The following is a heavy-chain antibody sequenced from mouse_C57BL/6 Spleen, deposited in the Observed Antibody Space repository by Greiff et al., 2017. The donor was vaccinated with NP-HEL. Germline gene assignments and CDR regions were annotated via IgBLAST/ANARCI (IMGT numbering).Heavy chain of an antibody. J-gene: IGHJ2*01. D-gene: IGHD2-1*01. CDR1: GYTFTSYW. CDR3: ARRGGNYVFDY. CDR2: IYPSDSET. V-gene: IGHV1-61*01. Sequence: VQLQQPGAELVRPGSSVKLSCKASGYTFTSYWMDWVKQRPGQGLEWIGNIYPSDSETHYNQKFKDKATLTVDKSSSTAYMQLSSLTSEDSAVYYCARRGGNYVFDYWGQGTTLTVSS.